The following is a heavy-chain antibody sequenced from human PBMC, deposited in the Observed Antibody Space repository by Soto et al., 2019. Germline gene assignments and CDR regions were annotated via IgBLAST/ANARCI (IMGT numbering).Heavy chain of an antibody. CDR1: GYTFTNYG. CDR2: INTYNGNT. CDR3: ARDAGYSSGYYRYYYGMDV. D-gene: IGHD3-22*01. Sequence: WASVKVSCKASGYTFTNYGISWVRQAPGQGLEWMGWINTYNGNTNHAQKLQGRVTMTTDTSTSTAYMELRSLRSEDTAVYYCARDAGYSSGYYRYYYGMDVWGQGTTVTVSS. V-gene: IGHV1-18*01. J-gene: IGHJ6*02.